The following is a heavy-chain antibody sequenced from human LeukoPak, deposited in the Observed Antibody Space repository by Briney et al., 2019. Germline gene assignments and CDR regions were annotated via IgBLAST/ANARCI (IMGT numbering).Heavy chain of an antibody. J-gene: IGHJ3*02. Sequence: GGSLRLSCAASGSTVSSNYMSWVRQAPGKGLEWVSVIYSGGSTYYADSVKGRFTISRDNSKNTLYLQMNSLRAEDTAVYYCARGSYYYDSSGYYYRDAFDIWGQGTMVTVSS. CDR1: GSTVSSNY. D-gene: IGHD3-22*01. V-gene: IGHV3-53*01. CDR2: IYSGGST. CDR3: ARGSYYYDSSGYYYRDAFDI.